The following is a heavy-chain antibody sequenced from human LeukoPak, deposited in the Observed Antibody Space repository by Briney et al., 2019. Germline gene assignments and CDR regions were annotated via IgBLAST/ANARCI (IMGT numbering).Heavy chain of an antibody. CDR2: IYYSGST. J-gene: IGHJ4*02. CDR1: GGSFSGYY. Sequence: SETLSLTCAVYGGSFSGYYWSWIRQPQGKGLEWIGYIYYSGSTNYNPSLKSRVTISVDTSKNQFSLKLSSVTAADTAVYYCARRKGPPAYFDYWGQGTLVTVSS. CDR3: ARRKGPPAYFDY. D-gene: IGHD2-2*01. V-gene: IGHV4-59*01.